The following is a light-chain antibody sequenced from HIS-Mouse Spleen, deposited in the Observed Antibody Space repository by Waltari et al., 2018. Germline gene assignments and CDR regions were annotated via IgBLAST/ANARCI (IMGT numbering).Light chain of an antibody. Sequence: DIQMTQSPSSLSASVGDRVTITCRASQSISSYLNWYQQKPGKAPKLLIYAASSLQSGVPSRFSGSGSVTDFTLTISSLQPEDFATYYCQQSYSTLFGQGTRLEIK. J-gene: IGKJ5*01. CDR2: AAS. CDR3: QQSYSTL. V-gene: IGKV1-39*01. CDR1: QSISSY.